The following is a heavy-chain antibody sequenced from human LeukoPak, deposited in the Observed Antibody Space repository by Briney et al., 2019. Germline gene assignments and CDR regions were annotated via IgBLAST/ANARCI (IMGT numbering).Heavy chain of an antibody. CDR1: GYTFTSYG. CDR3: ARLHHYYDSSGYYGY. CDR2: ISAYNGNT. D-gene: IGHD3-22*01. V-gene: IGHV1-18*01. Sequence: ASVKVSCKASGYTFTSYGISWVRQAPGQGLEWMGWISAYNGNTNYAQKLQGRVTMTTDTSTSTAYMELRSLRSADTAVYYCARLHHYYDSSGYYGYWGQGTLVTVSS. J-gene: IGHJ4*02.